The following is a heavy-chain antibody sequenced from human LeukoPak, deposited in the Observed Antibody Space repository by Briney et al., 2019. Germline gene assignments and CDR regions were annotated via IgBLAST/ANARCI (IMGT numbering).Heavy chain of an antibody. Sequence: GESLRLSCAASGFTFSSYAMSWVRQAPGKGLEWVSSISSSSSYIYYADSVKGRFTISRDNAKNSLYLQMNSLRAEDTAVYYCARAPIAARYDYWGQGTLVTVSS. J-gene: IGHJ4*02. CDR2: ISSSSSYI. CDR1: GFTFSSYA. D-gene: IGHD6-6*01. V-gene: IGHV3-21*01. CDR3: ARAPIAARYDY.